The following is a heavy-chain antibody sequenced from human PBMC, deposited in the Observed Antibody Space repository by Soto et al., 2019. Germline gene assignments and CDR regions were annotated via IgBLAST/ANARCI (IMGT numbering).Heavy chain of an antibody. CDR2: ISSSSSYI. V-gene: IGHV3-21*01. Sequence: GCCLRLSCASCGFTFSSYSMNWVRQAPGKGLEWVSSISSSSSYIYYADSVKGRFTISRDNAKNSLYLQMNSLRAEDTAVYYCASGPRAIRSLFYGMDVWGQGTTVTVSS. CDR1: GFTFSSYS. CDR3: ASGPRAIRSLFYGMDV. J-gene: IGHJ6*02. D-gene: IGHD4-17*01.